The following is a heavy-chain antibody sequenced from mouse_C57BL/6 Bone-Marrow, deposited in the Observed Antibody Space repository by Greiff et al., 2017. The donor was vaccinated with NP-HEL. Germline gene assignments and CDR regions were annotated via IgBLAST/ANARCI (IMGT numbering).Heavy chain of an antibody. CDR3: ARSYYDPYYYAMDY. CDR1: GYTFTSYG. D-gene: IGHD2-4*01. Sequence: QVQLQQSGAELARPGASVKLSCKASGYTFTSYGISWVKQRPGQGLEWIGEIYPRSGNTYYNEKFKGKATLTADKSSSTAYMELRSLTSEDSAVYFCARSYYDPYYYAMDYWGQGTSVTVSS. CDR2: IYPRSGNT. V-gene: IGHV1-81*01. J-gene: IGHJ4*01.